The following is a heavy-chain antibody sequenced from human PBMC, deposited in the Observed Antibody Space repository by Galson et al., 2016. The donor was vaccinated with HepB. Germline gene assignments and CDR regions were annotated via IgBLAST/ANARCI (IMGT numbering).Heavy chain of an antibody. CDR3: ARTLPVVFTGEDAYDI. Sequence: QSGAEVKMLGESLKISCKASGYRFTTYWIGWVRQMPGRGLEWMGIIFPGNSDTKYSPSFEGQVIISADKSINTAYLQWGSLKASDTAIYYCARTLPVVFTGEDAYDIWGQGTVVTVSS. J-gene: IGHJ3*02. V-gene: IGHV5-51*01. CDR1: GYRFTTYW. D-gene: IGHD2-21*02. CDR2: IFPGNSDT.